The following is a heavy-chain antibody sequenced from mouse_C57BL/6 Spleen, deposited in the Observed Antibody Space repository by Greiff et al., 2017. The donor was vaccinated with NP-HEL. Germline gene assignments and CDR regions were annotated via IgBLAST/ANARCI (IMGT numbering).Heavy chain of an antibody. D-gene: IGHD4-1*01. CDR1: GFTFSDYG. V-gene: IGHV5-17*01. CDR3: ARTGTGYAMDY. J-gene: IGHJ4*01. Sequence: EVKLVESGGGLVKPGGSLKLSCAASGFTFSDYGMHWVRQAPEKGLEWVAYISNGSSTIYYADTVKGRFTISRDNAKNTLFLQMTSLRSEDTAMYYCARTGTGYAMDYWGQGTSVTVSS. CDR2: ISNGSSTI.